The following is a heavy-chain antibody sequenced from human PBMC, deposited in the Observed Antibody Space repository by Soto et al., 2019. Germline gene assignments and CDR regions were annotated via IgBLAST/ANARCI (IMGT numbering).Heavy chain of an antibody. CDR2: INAGNGNT. J-gene: IGHJ5*02. Sequence: QVQLVQSGAEEKKPGASVKVSCKASGYTFTSYAMHWVRQAPGQRLEWMGWINAGNGNTKYSQKFQGRVTITRDTSASTAYMERSSLRSEDTAVYYCARDVGYCINTSCYRGWFDPWGQGTLVTVSS. V-gene: IGHV1-3*05. CDR1: GYTFTSYA. CDR3: ARDVGYCINTSCYRGWFDP. D-gene: IGHD2-2*02.